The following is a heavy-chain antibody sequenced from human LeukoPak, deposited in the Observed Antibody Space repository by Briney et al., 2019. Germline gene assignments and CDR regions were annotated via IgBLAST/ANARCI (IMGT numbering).Heavy chain of an antibody. CDR3: ARVGEYSGSYCDY. Sequence: GGSLRLSCAATGFTFSDYYMTWIRQAPGKGLEWVSFISSSSSYTNYADSVRGRFTISRDNAKNSLYLQMNSLRAEDTAVYYCARVGEYSGSYCDYWGQGTLVTVSS. J-gene: IGHJ4*02. CDR1: GFTFSDYY. D-gene: IGHD1-26*01. V-gene: IGHV3-11*05. CDR2: ISSSSSYT.